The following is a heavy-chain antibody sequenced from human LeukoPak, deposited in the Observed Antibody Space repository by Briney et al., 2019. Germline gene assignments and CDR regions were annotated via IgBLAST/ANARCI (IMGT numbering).Heavy chain of an antibody. Sequence: SGGSLRLSCAASGFTFSSYAMSWVRQAPGKGLEWVSAISGSGGSTYYADSVKGRFTISRDNSKNTLYLQMNSLRVEDTAVYYCAKDPFLGYYYDSSGYYDYWGQGTLVTVSS. D-gene: IGHD3-22*01. CDR2: ISGSGGST. J-gene: IGHJ4*02. CDR3: AKDPFLGYYYDSSGYYDY. CDR1: GFTFSSYA. V-gene: IGHV3-23*01.